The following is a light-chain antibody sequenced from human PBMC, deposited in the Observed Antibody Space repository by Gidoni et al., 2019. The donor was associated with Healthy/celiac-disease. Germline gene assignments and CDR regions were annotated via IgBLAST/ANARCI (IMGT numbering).Light chain of an antibody. CDR3: QQSYSTPPT. CDR1: QSVLYSSNNKNY. Sequence: DIVMTQSPDSLAVSLGERATINCKSSQSVLYSSNNKNYLAWYQQKPGQPPKLLIYWASTRESGVPDRFSGSGSGTDFTLTISSLQAEDVAVYYCQQSYSTPPTFGQXTKLEIK. CDR2: WAS. V-gene: IGKV4-1*01. J-gene: IGKJ2*01.